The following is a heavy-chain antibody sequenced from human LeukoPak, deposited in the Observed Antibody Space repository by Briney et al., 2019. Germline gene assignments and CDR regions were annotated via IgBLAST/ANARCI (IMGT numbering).Heavy chain of an antibody. CDR3: ARDGTGYYYYMDV. Sequence: PGGSLRLSCAASGFTFSSYWMSWVRQAPGKGLEWVANIKQDGSEKYYVDSVKGRFTISRGNAKNSLYLQMNSLRAEDTAVYYCARDGTGYYYYMDVWGKGTTVTVSS. D-gene: IGHD6-13*01. CDR2: IKQDGSEK. J-gene: IGHJ6*03. CDR1: GFTFSSYW. V-gene: IGHV3-7*01.